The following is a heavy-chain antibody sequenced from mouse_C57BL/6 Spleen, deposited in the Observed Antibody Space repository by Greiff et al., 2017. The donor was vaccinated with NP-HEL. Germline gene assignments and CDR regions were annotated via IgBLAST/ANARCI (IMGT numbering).Heavy chain of an antibody. CDR2: IDPEDGDT. Sequence: VQLQQSGAELVKPGASVKLSCTASGFNIKDYYMHWVKQRTEQGLEWIGRIDPEDGDTKYAPKFQGKATITADTSSNTAYLQLSSLTSEDTAVYYCARGTTVVAGNFDYWGQGTTLTVSS. D-gene: IGHD1-1*01. J-gene: IGHJ2*01. CDR1: GFNIKDYY. V-gene: IGHV14-2*01. CDR3: ARGTTVVAGNFDY.